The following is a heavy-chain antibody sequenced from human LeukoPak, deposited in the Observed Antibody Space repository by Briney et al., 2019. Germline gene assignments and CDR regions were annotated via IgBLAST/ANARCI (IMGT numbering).Heavy chain of an antibody. J-gene: IGHJ6*04. Sequence: GGSLRLSCAASGFIFSSYWMAWVRQAPGKGLEWVANIKEDGSDKNYVDSVKGRFTISRDNAKNSLYLQMNSLRAEDTAVYYCAELGITMIGGVWGKGTTVTISS. D-gene: IGHD3-10*02. CDR1: GFIFSSYW. V-gene: IGHV3-7*01. CDR3: AELGITMIGGV. CDR2: IKEDGSDK.